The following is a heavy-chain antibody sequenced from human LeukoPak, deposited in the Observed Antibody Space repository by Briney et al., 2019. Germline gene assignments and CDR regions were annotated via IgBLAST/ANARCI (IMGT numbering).Heavy chain of an antibody. J-gene: IGHJ3*02. V-gene: IGHV3-53*01. CDR1: GFTFSSNY. CDR2: IYSGGST. CDR3: ARSIGAPYHDAFDI. Sequence: GGSLRLSCAASGFTFSSNYMSWVRQAPGKGLEWVSVIYSGGSTYYADSVKGRFTISRDNSKNTLYLQMNSLRAEDTAVYYCARSIGAPYHDAFDIWGQGTMVTVSS. D-gene: IGHD6-13*01.